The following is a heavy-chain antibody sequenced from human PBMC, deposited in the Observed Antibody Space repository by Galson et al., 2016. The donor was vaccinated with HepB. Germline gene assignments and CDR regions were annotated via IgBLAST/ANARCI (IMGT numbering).Heavy chain of an antibody. J-gene: IGHJ5*02. CDR1: GFIFSGSA. Sequence: SLRLSCAASGFIFSGSAIHWVRQAPGKGLEWVGRIRSKASNYATAYGPSVEGRFTISRDDSKTTAYLQMNSLKIEDPAVYYFTSSFGFGFDPLGHGALVPVSS. V-gene: IGHV3-73*01. CDR3: TSSFGFGFDP. D-gene: IGHD3-10*01. CDR2: IRSKASNYAT.